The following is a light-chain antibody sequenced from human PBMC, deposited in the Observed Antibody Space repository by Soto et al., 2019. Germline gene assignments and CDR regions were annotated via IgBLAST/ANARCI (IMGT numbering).Light chain of an antibody. CDR3: QQYGSSGT. CDR2: GAS. J-gene: IGKJ1*01. V-gene: IGKV3-20*01. CDR1: QSVSNNY. Sequence: EILLTQSPGTLSLSPGERATLSCRSSQSVSNNYLAWYQQKPGQAPRLLIYGASNRATGIPDRFSGSGSGTDFTLTISRLEPEDFAVYYCQQYGSSGTFGQGTRWIS.